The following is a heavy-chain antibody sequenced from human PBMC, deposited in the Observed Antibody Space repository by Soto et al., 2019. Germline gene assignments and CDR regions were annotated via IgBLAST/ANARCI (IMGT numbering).Heavy chain of an antibody. CDR2: IIPIFGTA. CDR1: GGTFSSYA. CDR3: ASHDSSGVYYFDY. D-gene: IGHD3-22*01. V-gene: IGHV1-69*13. J-gene: IGHJ4*02. Sequence: ASVKVSCKASGGTFSSYAISWVRQAPGQGLEWMGGIIPIFGTANYAQKFQGRVTITADESTSTAYMELSSLRSEDTAVYYCASHDSSGVYYFDYWGQGTLVTVSS.